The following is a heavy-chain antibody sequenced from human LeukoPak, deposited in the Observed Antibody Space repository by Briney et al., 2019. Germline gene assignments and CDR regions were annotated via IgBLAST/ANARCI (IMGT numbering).Heavy chain of an antibody. CDR2: IIPIFGTA. Sequence: ASVKVSCKASGGTFSSYAISWVRQAPGQGLEWMGGIIPIFGTANYAQKFQGRVTITTDESTSTAYMELSSLRSEDTAVYYCARTRIRGYDDYPPYFDYWGQGTLVTVSS. J-gene: IGHJ4*02. CDR1: GGTFSSYA. D-gene: IGHD4-17*01. CDR3: ARTRIRGYDDYPPYFDY. V-gene: IGHV1-69*05.